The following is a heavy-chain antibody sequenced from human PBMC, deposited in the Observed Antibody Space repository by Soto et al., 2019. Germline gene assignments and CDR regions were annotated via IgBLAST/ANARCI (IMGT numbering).Heavy chain of an antibody. V-gene: IGHV3-33*01. CDR2: IWYDGSNK. J-gene: IGHJ4*02. CDR3: ARDRPQGMGRGVLGFDY. D-gene: IGHD3-10*01. Sequence: QVQLVESGGGVVQPGRSLRLSCAASGFTFSSYGMHWVRQAPGKGLEWVAVIWYDGSNKYYADSVKGRFTISRDNSKNTLYLQMHSLRAEDTAVYYCARDRPQGMGRGVLGFDYWGQGTLVTVSS. CDR1: GFTFSSYG.